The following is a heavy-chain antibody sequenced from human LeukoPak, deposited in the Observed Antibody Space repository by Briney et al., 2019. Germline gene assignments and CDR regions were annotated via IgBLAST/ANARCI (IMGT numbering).Heavy chain of an antibody. CDR1: GGSISSGGYS. Sequence: SETLSLTCAVSGGSISSGGYSWSWIRQPPGKGLEWIGYIYHSGSTYYNPSLKSRVTISVDRSKNQFSLKLSSVTAADTAVYYCARGIAAAGNPLFDYWGQGTLVTVSS. CDR2: IYHSGST. V-gene: IGHV4-30-2*01. J-gene: IGHJ4*02. D-gene: IGHD6-13*01. CDR3: ARGIAAAGNPLFDY.